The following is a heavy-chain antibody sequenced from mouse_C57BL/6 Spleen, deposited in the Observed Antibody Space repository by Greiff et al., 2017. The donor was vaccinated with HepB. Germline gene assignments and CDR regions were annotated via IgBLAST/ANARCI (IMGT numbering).Heavy chain of an antibody. CDR2: IYPGSGST. CDR1: GYTFTSYW. J-gene: IGHJ4*01. V-gene: IGHV1-55*01. Sequence: QVQLQQPGAELVKPGASVKMSCTASGYTFTSYWITWVKQRPGQGLEWIGDIYPGSGSTNYNEKLQSKATLTVDTSSSTAYMQLSSLTSEDSAVYYCAGPEYSNYVWAIDYWGQGTSVTVSS. CDR3: AGPEYSNYVWAIDY. D-gene: IGHD2-5*01.